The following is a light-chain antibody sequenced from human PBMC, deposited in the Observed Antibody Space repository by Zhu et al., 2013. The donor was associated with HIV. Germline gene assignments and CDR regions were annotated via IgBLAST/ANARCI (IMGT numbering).Light chain of an antibody. V-gene: IGLV1-40*01. J-gene: IGLJ1*01. Sequence: QSVLTQPPSVSGAPGQRVTISCTGSSSNIGAGYDVHWYQQLPGTAPKLLIYGNNNRPSGIPDRFSGSKSGTSASLAITGLRAEDEADFYXQSYDSSLNYVFGTGTKVTVL. CDR3: QSYDSSLNYV. CDR2: GNN. CDR1: SSNIGAGYD.